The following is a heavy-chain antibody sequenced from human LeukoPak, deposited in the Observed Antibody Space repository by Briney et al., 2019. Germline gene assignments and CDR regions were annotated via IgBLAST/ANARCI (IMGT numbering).Heavy chain of an antibody. Sequence: GGSLRLSCIASGFTFGDFAMNWVRQAPGKGLEWVGRIKSNSDGGATDYAAPVKGRFTISRDDSKHTVYLQMDSLKIEDTAVYYCSTLLHWGQGALVTVSS. V-gene: IGHV3-15*01. J-gene: IGHJ4*02. CDR3: STLLH. CDR1: GFTFGDFA. CDR2: IKSNSDGGAT.